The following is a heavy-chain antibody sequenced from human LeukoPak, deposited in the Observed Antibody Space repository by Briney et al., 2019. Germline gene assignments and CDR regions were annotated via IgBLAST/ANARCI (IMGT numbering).Heavy chain of an antibody. CDR3: ARGVSWTFDN. CDR2: IKQDGSEK. D-gene: IGHD6-13*01. J-gene: IGHJ4*02. Sequence: GGSLRLSCAASGFTFSNFAMSWVRQAPGKGLEWVANIKQDGSEKYYVDSVKGRFAVSRDNAKNSLSLQMNILRVEDTAVYYCARGVSWTFDNWGRGALVTVSS. CDR1: GFTFSNFA. V-gene: IGHV3-7*04.